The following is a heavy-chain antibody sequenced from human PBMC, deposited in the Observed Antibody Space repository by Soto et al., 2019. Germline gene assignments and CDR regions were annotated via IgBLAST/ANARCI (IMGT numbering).Heavy chain of an antibody. V-gene: IGHV3-21*01. D-gene: IGHD6-13*01. J-gene: IGHJ5*02. CDR1: GFTFRSFT. Sequence: GGSLRLSCAASGFTFRSFTMNWVRQAPGKGLEWVSTISSNSAYIYYTDALRGRFTISRDNAKNSLHLQMNSLRAEDTAVYYCTRDSSRDSSARVRIHPWCPGILVTVFS. CDR3: TRDSSRDSSARVRIHP. CDR2: ISSNSAYI.